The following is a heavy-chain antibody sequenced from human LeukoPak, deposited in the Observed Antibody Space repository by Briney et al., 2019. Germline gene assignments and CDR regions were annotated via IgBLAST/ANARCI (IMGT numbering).Heavy chain of an antibody. V-gene: IGHV5-51*01. D-gene: IGHD2-2*02. CDR1: GYSFTSYW. Sequence: RTGESLKISCKGSGYSFTSYWIGWVRQMPGKGLEWMGIIYPGDSDTSYSPSFQRQVTISADKSISTAYLQWSSLKASDTAMYYCARLGLGCSSTSCYTPYAFDIWGQGTMVTVSS. CDR3: ARLGLGCSSTSCYTPYAFDI. J-gene: IGHJ3*02. CDR2: IYPGDSDT.